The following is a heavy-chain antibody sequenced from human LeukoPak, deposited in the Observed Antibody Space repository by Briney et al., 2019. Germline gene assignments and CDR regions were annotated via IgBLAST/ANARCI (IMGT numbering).Heavy chain of an antibody. Sequence: GSSAKVSCKASAGTFSSYAISWVRQAPGQGLEWMGMIIPIFGIANYAQKVQGRVTITADKSTSTAYMELSSLRSEDTAVYYCAIGDRGVMKGAFDIWGQGTMVTVSS. CDR1: AGTFSSYA. J-gene: IGHJ3*02. CDR2: IIPIFGIA. CDR3: AIGDRGVMKGAFDI. V-gene: IGHV1-69*04. D-gene: IGHD2-21*02.